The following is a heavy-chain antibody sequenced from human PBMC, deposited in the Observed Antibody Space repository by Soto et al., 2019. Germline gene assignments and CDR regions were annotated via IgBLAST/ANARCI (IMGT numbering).Heavy chain of an antibody. V-gene: IGHV1-69*01. CDR3: ARDGGRHSGGIDY. Sequence: QVQLVQSGAEVKKPGSSVKVSCKASGGTFSSYSINWVRQAPGQGLEWMGEIIPIFGTANYAQKFQGRVTITADESTSTSYMELSSLRAEDTAVYYCARDGGRHSGGIDYWGQGTLVTVSS. CDR1: GGTFSSYS. J-gene: IGHJ4*02. D-gene: IGHD1-26*01. CDR2: IIPIFGTA.